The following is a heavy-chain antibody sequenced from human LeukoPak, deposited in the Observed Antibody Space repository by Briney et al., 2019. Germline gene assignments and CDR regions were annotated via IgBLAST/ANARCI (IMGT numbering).Heavy chain of an antibody. CDR3: LKDFGRNLGGPGY. CDR2: ISWNSGSI. J-gene: IGHJ4*02. Sequence: GRSLRLSCAASGFTFDDYAMHWVRQAPGKGLEWVSGISWNSGSIGYADSVKGRFTISRDNAKNSLYLQMNSLRAEDTAVYYCLKDFGRNLGGPGYWGRGTLVTVSA. D-gene: IGHD3-10*01. V-gene: IGHV3-9*01. CDR1: GFTFDDYA.